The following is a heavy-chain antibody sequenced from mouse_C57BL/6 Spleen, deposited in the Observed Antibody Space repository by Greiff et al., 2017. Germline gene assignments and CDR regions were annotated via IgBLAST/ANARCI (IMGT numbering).Heavy chain of an antibody. Sequence: QVQLQQPGAELVMPGASVKLSCKASGYTFTSYWMHWVKQRPGQGLEWIGEIDPSDSYTNYNQKFKGKSTLTVDKSSSTAYMQLSSLTSEDTAVYYCARYSSSGDAMDYWGQGTSVTVSS. V-gene: IGHV1-69*01. CDR1: GYTFTSYW. CDR2: IDPSDSYT. D-gene: IGHD3-2*02. CDR3: ARYSSSGDAMDY. J-gene: IGHJ4*01.